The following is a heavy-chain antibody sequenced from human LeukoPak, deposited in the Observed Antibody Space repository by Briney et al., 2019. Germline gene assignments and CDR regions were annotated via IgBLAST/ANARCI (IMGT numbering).Heavy chain of an antibody. CDR3: ARVKWLDQINWFDT. J-gene: IGHJ5*02. CDR1: GDSVSSKSVA. V-gene: IGHV6-1*01. D-gene: IGHD5-12*01. CDR2: TYYRSRWYN. Sequence: SQTLSLTCAISGDSVSSKSVAWNWIRQSPSGGLEWLGRTYYRSRWYNDYAASVNSRIIINADTSKNQFFLQLSSVTPEDTAVYYCARVKWLDQINWFDTWGQGTLVTVSS.